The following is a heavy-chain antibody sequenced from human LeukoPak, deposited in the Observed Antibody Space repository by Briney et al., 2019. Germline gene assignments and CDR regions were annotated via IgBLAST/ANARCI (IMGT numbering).Heavy chain of an antibody. CDR3: ARAYSSSWYYNWFDP. V-gene: IGHV3-11*01. CDR2: ISSSGSTI. CDR1: GGSFSGYY. D-gene: IGHD6-13*01. J-gene: IGHJ5*02. Sequence: LSLTCAVYGGSFSGYYWSWIRQAPGKGLEWVSYISSSGSTIYYADSVKGRFTISRDNAKNSLYLQMNSLRAEDTAVYYCARAYSSSWYYNWFDPWGQGTLVTVSS.